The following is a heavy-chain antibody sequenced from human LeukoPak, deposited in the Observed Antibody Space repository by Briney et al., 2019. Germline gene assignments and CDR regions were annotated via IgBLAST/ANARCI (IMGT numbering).Heavy chain of an antibody. CDR3: ARDRPFIRFLEWSWLGHLPDRRANDLDY. D-gene: IGHD3-3*01. CDR1: GFTFSSYA. CDR2: ISGSGGST. J-gene: IGHJ4*02. V-gene: IGHV3-23*01. Sequence: PGGSLRLSCAASGFTFSSYAMSWVRQAPGKGLEWVSAISGSGGSTYYADSVKGRFTISRDNSKNTLYLQMNSLRAEDTAVYYCARDRPFIRFLEWSWLGHLPDRRANDLDYWGQGTLVTVSS.